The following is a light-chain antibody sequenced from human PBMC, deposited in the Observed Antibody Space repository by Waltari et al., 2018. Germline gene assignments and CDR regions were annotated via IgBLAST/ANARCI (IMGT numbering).Light chain of an antibody. CDR3: QQYNSFPLT. Sequence: DIQMTQSPSSLSASVGDRVTITCRASQGIRNYLVWFQQKPGKAPKSLIYGGSSLQSGVPSRFSGSGSGTDFTLTISSLQPEDFATYYCQQYNSFPLTFGGGTKVDIK. V-gene: IGKV1-16*01. J-gene: IGKJ4*01. CDR2: GGS. CDR1: QGIRNY.